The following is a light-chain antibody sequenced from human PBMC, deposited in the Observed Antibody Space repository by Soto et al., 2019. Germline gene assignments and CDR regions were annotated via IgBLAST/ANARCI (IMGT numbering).Light chain of an antibody. CDR1: SSDVGGYNY. CDR3: NSYTTSSTYV. Sequence: QSVLTQPASVSGSPGQSIIISCAGTSSDVGGYNYVSWYQHHPGKAPKLMIYEVSSRPLGVSNRFSGSKSGNTASLTISGLQAEEDGDYYCNSYTTSSTYVFGPGTKLTVL. V-gene: IGLV2-14*01. J-gene: IGLJ1*01. CDR2: EVS.